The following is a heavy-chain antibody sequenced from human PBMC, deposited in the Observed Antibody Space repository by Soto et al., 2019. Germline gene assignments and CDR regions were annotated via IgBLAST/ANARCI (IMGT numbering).Heavy chain of an antibody. J-gene: IGHJ5*02. CDR2: IYYSGST. Sequence: SETLSLTCTVSGGSISSGDYYWSWIRQPPGKGLEWIGYIYYSGSTYYNPSLKSRVTISVDTSKNQFSLKLSSVTAADTAVYYCVRFLTHFGYCSGGSCYNWFDPWGQGTLVTVSS. CDR3: VRFLTHFGYCSGGSCYNWFDP. V-gene: IGHV4-30-4*01. CDR1: GGSISSGDYY. D-gene: IGHD2-15*01.